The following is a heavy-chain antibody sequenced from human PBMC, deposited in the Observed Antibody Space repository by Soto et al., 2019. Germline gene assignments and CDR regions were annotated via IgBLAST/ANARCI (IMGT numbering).Heavy chain of an antibody. J-gene: IGHJ6*02. CDR1: GYTFTGYY. Sequence: ASVKVSCKASGYTFTGYYMHWVRQAPGQGLEWMGWINPNSGGTNYAQKFQGRVTMTRDTSISTAYMELSRLRSDDTAVYYCAREAGKRVVHRPMDVWGQGTTVTVSS. D-gene: IGHD1-1*01. V-gene: IGHV1-2*02. CDR3: AREAGKRVVHRPMDV. CDR2: INPNSGGT.